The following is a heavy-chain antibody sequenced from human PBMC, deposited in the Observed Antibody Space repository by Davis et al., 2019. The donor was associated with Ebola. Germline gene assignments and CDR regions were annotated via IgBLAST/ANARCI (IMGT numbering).Heavy chain of an antibody. Sequence: MPSETLSLTCTVSGGSISSSSYYWGWIRQPPGKGLEWIGSIFYSWSTYYNPSLRSRVTISVDTSKTQFSLKVTSVTAADTAVYYCARSQLATHYDILTGYYDYWGQGTLVTVSS. D-gene: IGHD3-9*01. CDR2: IFYSWST. CDR1: GGSISSSSYY. V-gene: IGHV4-39*01. CDR3: ARSQLATHYDILTGYYDY. J-gene: IGHJ4*02.